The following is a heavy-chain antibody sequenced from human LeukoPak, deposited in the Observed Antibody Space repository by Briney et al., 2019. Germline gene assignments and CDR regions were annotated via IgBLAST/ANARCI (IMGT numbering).Heavy chain of an antibody. CDR2: IYYSGST. Sequence: SETLSLTCTVSGGSISSYYWSWIRQPPGKGLECIGYIYYSGSTNYNPSLKSRVTISVDTSKNQFSLKLSSVTAWDTAVSFCGRGACSSTSWYADYWGQGTLVTVSS. CDR3: GRGACSSTSWYADY. V-gene: IGHV4-59*12. J-gene: IGHJ4*02. CDR1: GGSISSYY. D-gene: IGHD2-2*01.